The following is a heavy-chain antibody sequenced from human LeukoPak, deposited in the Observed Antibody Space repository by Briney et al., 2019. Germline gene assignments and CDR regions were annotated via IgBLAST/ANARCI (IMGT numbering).Heavy chain of an antibody. CDR1: GGTFNSYA. CDR3: ASGSLGDGYGVGDYYQYMDV. CDR2: IMPLFGTA. V-gene: IGHV1-69*05. Sequence: GASVKVSCKASGGTFNSYAISWVRQAAGQGLEWMGGIMPLFGTANYAQEFQGRVTFTTDESASTAYMEVSSLRSEDTAVYYCASGSLGDGYGVGDYYQYMDVWGKGTTVTVSS. J-gene: IGHJ6*03. D-gene: IGHD5-24*01.